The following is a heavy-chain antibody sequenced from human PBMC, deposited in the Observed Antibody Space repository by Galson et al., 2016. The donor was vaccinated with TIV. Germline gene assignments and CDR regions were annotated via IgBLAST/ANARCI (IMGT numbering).Heavy chain of an antibody. CDR3: ARDLTGFGEKSRLYEYYSALDV. Sequence: SLRLSCAASGFTFSREGMNWVRQAPGKGLEWVSYIRSTGSSKYYADSVKGRFTISRDHALNSLSLQMTSLRAEDTAVYYCARDLTGFGEKSRLYEYYSALDVWGLGTTVTVSS. CDR2: IRSTGSSK. D-gene: IGHD3-10*01. CDR1: GFTFSREG. J-gene: IGHJ6*02. V-gene: IGHV3-48*01.